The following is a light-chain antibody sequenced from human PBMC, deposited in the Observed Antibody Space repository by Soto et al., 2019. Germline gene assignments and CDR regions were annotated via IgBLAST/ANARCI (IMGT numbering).Light chain of an antibody. J-gene: IGKJ1*01. Sequence: DIEMTQSPYTLSASVGDRVTISCRASQSIRSLLAWYQQKPGKAPKLLIYKSSTLQSGVPPRFSGSGAGTEFTLAISSLQPDYSASYYCQQYNDNWTFGQGTKVEIK. CDR3: QQYNDNWT. CDR1: QSIRSL. V-gene: IGKV1-5*03. CDR2: KSS.